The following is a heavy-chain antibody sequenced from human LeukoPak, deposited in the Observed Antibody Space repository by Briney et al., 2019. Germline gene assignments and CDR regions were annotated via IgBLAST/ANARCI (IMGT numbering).Heavy chain of an antibody. D-gene: IGHD4-17*01. V-gene: IGHV4-59*11. CDR2: IYYSGST. CDR3: ARGYGDYSFDY. J-gene: IGHJ4*02. CDR1: GGSISSHY. Sequence: SETLSLTCTVFGGSISSHYWSWIRQPPGKGLEWIGYIYYSGSTNYNPSLKSRVTISVDTSKNQFSLKLSSVTAADTAVYYCARGYGDYSFDYWGQGTLVTVSS.